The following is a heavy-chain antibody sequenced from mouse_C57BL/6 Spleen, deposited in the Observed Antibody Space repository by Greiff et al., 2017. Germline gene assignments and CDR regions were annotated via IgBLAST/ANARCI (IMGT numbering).Heavy chain of an antibody. Sequence: VQLQQSGPVLVKPGASVKMSCKASGYTFTDYYMNWVKQSHGKSLEWIGVINPYNGGTSYNQKFKGKATLTVDKSSSTAYMELNSLTSEDSAVYYCASGSSPYYYAMDYWGQGTSVTVSS. J-gene: IGHJ4*01. CDR2: INPYNGGT. V-gene: IGHV1-19*01. CDR3: ASGSSPYYYAMDY. D-gene: IGHD1-1*01. CDR1: GYTFTDYY.